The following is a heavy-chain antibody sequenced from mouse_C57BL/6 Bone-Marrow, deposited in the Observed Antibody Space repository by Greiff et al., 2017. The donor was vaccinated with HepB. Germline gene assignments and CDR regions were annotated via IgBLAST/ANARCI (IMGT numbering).Heavy chain of an antibody. D-gene: IGHD3-2*02. J-gene: IGHJ2*01. Sequence: EVHLVESGGGLVKPGGSLKLSCAASGFTFSSYAMSWVRQTPEKRLEWVATISDGGSYTYYPDNVKGRSTISRDNAKNNLYLQMSHLKSEDTAMYYCARDPPAQALFDYWGQGTTLTVSS. CDR3: ARDPPAQALFDY. CDR2: ISDGGSYT. V-gene: IGHV5-4*01. CDR1: GFTFSSYA.